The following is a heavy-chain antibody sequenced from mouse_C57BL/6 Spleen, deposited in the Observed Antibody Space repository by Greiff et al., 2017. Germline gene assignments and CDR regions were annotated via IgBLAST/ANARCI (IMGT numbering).Heavy chain of an antibody. CDR2: IRLKSDNYAT. Sequence: EVKLMESGGGLVQPGGSMKLSCVASGFTFSNYWMNWVRQSPEKGLEWVAQIRLKSDNYATHYAESVKGRFTISRDDSKSSVYLQMNNLRAEDTGIYYCTEGYGSPFAYWGQGTLVTVSA. CDR1: GFTFSNYW. CDR3: TEGYGSPFAY. V-gene: IGHV6-3*01. J-gene: IGHJ3*01. D-gene: IGHD1-1*01.